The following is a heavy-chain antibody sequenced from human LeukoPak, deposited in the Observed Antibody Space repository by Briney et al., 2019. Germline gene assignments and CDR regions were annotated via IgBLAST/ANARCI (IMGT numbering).Heavy chain of an antibody. V-gene: IGHV3-7*04. Sequence: TGGSLRLSCAASGFTFSSYWMSWVRQAPGKGLEWVANIKQDGSEKYYVDSVKGRFTISRDNAKNSLYLQMNSLRAEDTAVYYCARVYDSSGYYYWSAESWFDPWGQGTLVTVSS. CDR3: ARVYDSSGYYYWSAESWFDP. CDR1: GFTFSSYW. D-gene: IGHD3-22*01. J-gene: IGHJ5*02. CDR2: IKQDGSEK.